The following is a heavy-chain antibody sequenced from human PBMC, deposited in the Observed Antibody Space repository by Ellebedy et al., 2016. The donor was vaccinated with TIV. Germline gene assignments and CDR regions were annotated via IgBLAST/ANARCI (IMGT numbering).Heavy chain of an antibody. D-gene: IGHD4-11*01. CDR1: GDSVKFYF. CDR2: AHYIGNT. J-gene: IGHJ5*02. CDR3: ARGSSSYSPFDT. Sequence: SETLSLTXNVSGDSVKFYFWSWVRQSPGKGLEWIGYAHYIGNTQYNPSLKSRVSMSVDKSTNQCFLHLSSVTAADTAVYYCARGSSSYSPFDTWGQGTLVTVSS. V-gene: IGHV4-59*02.